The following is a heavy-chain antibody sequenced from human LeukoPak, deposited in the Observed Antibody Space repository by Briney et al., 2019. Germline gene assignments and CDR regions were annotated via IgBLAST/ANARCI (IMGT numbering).Heavy chain of an antibody. CDR2: IIPIFGTA. V-gene: IGHV1-69*13. J-gene: IGHJ6*02. CDR1: GGTFSSYA. Sequence: ASVKVSCKASGGTFSSYASSWVRQAPGRGLEWMGGIIPIFGTANYAQKFQGRVTITADESTSTAYMELSSLRSEDTAVYYCARLRGRDGLRGYYYGMDVWGQGTTVTVSS. CDR3: ARLRGRDGLRGYYYGMDV. D-gene: IGHD5-24*01.